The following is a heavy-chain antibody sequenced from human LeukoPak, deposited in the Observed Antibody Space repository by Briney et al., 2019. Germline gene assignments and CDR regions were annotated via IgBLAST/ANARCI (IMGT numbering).Heavy chain of an antibody. CDR3: ARAAGGHFDY. J-gene: IGHJ4*02. Sequence: PGGSLRLSCAASGFTFSTYSMNWGRQAPGKGLEWVSFISTSSSYIYYADSVTGRFTISRDNAKNSLYLQMNSLRAEDTALYYCARAAGGHFDYWGQGTLVTVSS. V-gene: IGHV3-21*01. CDR1: GFTFSTYS. CDR2: ISTSSSYI. D-gene: IGHD2-15*01.